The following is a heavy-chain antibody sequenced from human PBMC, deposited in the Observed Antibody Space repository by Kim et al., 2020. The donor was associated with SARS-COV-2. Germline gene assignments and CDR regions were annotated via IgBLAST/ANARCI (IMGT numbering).Heavy chain of an antibody. CDR3: ARGGSQQLNY. J-gene: IGHJ4*02. V-gene: IGHV3-7*03. CDR2: IKQDGSEK. D-gene: IGHD6-13*01. Sequence: GGSLRLSCAASGFTFSSYWMSWVRQAPGKGLEWVANIKQDGSEKYYVDSVQGRFTISRDNAQNSLYLQMNSLRAEDTALYYCARGGSQQLNYWGQGTLVTVSS. CDR1: GFTFSSYW.